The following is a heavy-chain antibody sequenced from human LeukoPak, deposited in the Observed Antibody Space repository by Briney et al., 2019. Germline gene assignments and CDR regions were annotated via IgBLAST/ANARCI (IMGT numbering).Heavy chain of an antibody. J-gene: IGHJ3*02. CDR2: INHSGST. V-gene: IGHV4-34*01. CDR1: GGSFSGYY. D-gene: IGHD2-21*01. CDR3: ARRRYSPRLFDI. Sequence: SETLSLTCAVYGGSFSGYYWSWIRQPPGKGLEWIGEINHSGSTNYNPSLKSRVTISVDTSKNQFSLKLSSVTAADTAVYYCARRRYSPRLFDIWGQGTMVTVSS.